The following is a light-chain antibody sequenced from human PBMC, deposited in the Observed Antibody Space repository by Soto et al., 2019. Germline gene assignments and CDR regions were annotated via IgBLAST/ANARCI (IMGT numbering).Light chain of an antibody. CDR2: WGS. CDR1: QSLLHSNGYNY. Sequence: DIVMTQSPLSLPVTPGEPASISCRSSQSLLHSNGYNYLDWYLQKPGQSPQLLIYWGSNRASGVPDRFSGSGSGTDSLNINRVEAEDVGVYFCMQGLQSPPTFGQGTKVEIK. V-gene: IGKV2-28*01. CDR3: MQGLQSPPT. J-gene: IGKJ1*01.